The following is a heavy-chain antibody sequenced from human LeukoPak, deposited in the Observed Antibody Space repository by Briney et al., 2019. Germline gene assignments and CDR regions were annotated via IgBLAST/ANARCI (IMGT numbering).Heavy chain of an antibody. V-gene: IGHV3-7*03. CDR3: ARYSGGYYSFHN. J-gene: IGHJ4*02. D-gene: IGHD1-26*01. Sequence: GGSLRLSCVASGFTLSGYWMSCVRQAPGKGLEWVANINEDGSAKHYVDSVKGRFTVSRDNAKNSLYLQMDSLRAEDTAVYYCARYSGGYYSFHNWGQGTLVTVSS. CDR1: GFTLSGYW. CDR2: INEDGSAK.